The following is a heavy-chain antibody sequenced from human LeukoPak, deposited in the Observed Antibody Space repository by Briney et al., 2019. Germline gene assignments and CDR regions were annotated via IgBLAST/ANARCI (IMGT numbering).Heavy chain of an antibody. Sequence: GGSLRLSCAASGFTFSSYSMNWVRQAPGKGLEWVSSISSSSSYIYYADSVKGRFTISRDNAKNSLYLQMNSLRAEDTAVYYCARDSVGYCSSTSCYVFDYWGQGTLVTVSS. CDR2: ISSSSSYI. CDR1: GFTFSSYS. V-gene: IGHV3-21*01. J-gene: IGHJ4*02. D-gene: IGHD2-2*01. CDR3: ARDSVGYCSSTSCYVFDY.